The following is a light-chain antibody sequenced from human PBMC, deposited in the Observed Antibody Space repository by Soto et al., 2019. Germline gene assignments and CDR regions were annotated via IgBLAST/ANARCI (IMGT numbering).Light chain of an antibody. CDR2: GDN. CDR3: AAWDDGLNGAA. V-gene: IGLV1-44*01. CDR1: SSNIGSNI. Sequence: QSVLTQPPSASGTPGQRVTISCSGSSSNIGSNIVNWYQQLPGTAPKLLIYGDNQRPSGLPDRFSGSKSGTSASLAVRGHQWEDEAEYYCAAWDDGLNGAAVGGGAQVTVL. J-gene: IGLJ7*01.